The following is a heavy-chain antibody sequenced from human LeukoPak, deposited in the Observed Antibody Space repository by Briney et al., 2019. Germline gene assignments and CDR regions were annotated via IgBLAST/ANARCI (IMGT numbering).Heavy chain of an antibody. D-gene: IGHD6-25*01. Sequence: SETLSLTCTVSGGSISSYSYYWGWIRQPPGKGLEWIAITYYNGNTYYSPSHKSRVTISIDRSKNQFSLKLNSVTATDTAVYFCARQGGSSGNWHRRAFDDWGRGTLVTVSS. CDR1: GGSISSYSYY. CDR3: ARQGGSSGNWHRRAFDD. J-gene: IGHJ4*02. V-gene: IGHV4-39*01. CDR2: TYYNGNT.